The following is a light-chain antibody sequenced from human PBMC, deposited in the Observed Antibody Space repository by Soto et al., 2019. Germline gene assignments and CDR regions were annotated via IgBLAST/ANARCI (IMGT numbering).Light chain of an antibody. J-gene: IGLJ6*01. CDR1: SGSIASNY. Sequence: CTGSSGSIASNYVQWYQQRPGSAPTTVIYEDNQRPSGVPDRFSGSIDSSSNSASLTISGLKTEDEADYYCQSYDSSNLNVFGSGTQLTVL. CDR2: EDN. V-gene: IGLV6-57*02. CDR3: QSYDSSNLNV.